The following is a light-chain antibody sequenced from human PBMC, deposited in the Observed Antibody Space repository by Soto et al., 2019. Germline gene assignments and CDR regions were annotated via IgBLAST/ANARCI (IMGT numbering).Light chain of an antibody. Sequence: QSVLTQPHSVSAAPGQKVTISCSGNSFNIGNNYVSWFQHLPGTVPKLLIYENNKRPPGIPDRFSASKSGTSATLGITGLHTGDEGNYYCAAWDSSLSAAVFGGGTKLTVL. V-gene: IGLV1-51*02. CDR2: ENN. CDR3: AAWDSSLSAAV. CDR1: SFNIGNNY. J-gene: IGLJ3*02.